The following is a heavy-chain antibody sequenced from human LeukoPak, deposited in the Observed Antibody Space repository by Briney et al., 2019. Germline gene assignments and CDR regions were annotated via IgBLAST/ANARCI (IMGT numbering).Heavy chain of an antibody. Sequence: GGSLRLSCAASGFTFSSYAMSWVRQAPGKGLEWVSAISGSGGSTYYADSVKGRFTISRDNSKNTLYLQMNSLKAEDTAVYYCAKGGRQWLFHDAFDIWGQGTMVTVSS. CDR2: ISGSGGST. J-gene: IGHJ3*02. V-gene: IGHV3-23*01. D-gene: IGHD6-19*01. CDR1: GFTFSSYA. CDR3: AKGGRQWLFHDAFDI.